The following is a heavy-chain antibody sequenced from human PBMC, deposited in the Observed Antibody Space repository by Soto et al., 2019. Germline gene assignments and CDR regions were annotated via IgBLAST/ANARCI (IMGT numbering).Heavy chain of an antibody. CDR1: GFTFSSYA. CDR2: VTGSGGNT. Sequence: GGSLRLSCAASGFTFSSYAMSWVRQAPGKGLEWVSSVTGSGGNTNYADSVRGRFSISRDNSKNALYLQMNSLRAEDTAVYYCARDHYITYYYYGMDVWGQGTTVTVSS. CDR3: ARDHYITYYYYGMDV. V-gene: IGHV3-23*01. D-gene: IGHD1-20*01. J-gene: IGHJ6*02.